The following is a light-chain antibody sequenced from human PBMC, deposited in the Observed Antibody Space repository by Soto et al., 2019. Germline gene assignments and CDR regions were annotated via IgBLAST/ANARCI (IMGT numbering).Light chain of an antibody. CDR2: EGS. CDR3: CSYAGSSTLWV. CDR1: SSDVGSYNL. J-gene: IGLJ3*02. V-gene: IGLV2-23*01. Sequence: QSALTQPASVSGSPGQSITISCTGTSSDVGSYNLVSWYQQHPGKAPKLMIYEGSKRPSGVSNRFSGSKSGHTASLTISGLQAEDESDSYCCSYAGSSTLWVFGGGTKLTVL.